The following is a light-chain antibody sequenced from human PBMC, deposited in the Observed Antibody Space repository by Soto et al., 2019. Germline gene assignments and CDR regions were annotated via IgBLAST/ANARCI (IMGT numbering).Light chain of an antibody. CDR3: SSYTSSSTLVV. CDR2: DVS. J-gene: IGLJ2*01. CDR1: SSDVGGYNY. Sequence: QSVLTQPASVSGSPGQSITISCTGTSSDVGGYNYVSWYQQHPGKAPKLMIYDVSNRTSGVSNSFSGSKSGNTASLTISGLQAEDEADYYCSSYTSSSTLVVFGGGTKLTVL. V-gene: IGLV2-14*01.